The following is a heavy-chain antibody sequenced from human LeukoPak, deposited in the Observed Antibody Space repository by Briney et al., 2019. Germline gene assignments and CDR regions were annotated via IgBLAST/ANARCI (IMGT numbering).Heavy chain of an antibody. V-gene: IGHV1-2*02. D-gene: IGHD3-10*01. CDR2: ISPNSGGT. CDR3: ARGRSDYYLEY. CDR1: GYTFTDYY. J-gene: IGHJ4*02. Sequence: ASVKVSCKASGYTFTDYYIYWMRQAPGQGLEWMGWISPNSGGTNYAQKFQGRVTMTTDTSITTAYMELSRLTSDDTAVYFCARGRSDYYLEYWGQGTLVTVSS.